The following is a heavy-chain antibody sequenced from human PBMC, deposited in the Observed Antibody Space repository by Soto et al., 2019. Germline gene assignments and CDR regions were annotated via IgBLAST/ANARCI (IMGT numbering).Heavy chain of an antibody. CDR3: VKRRGSGKTYYDVRNV. D-gene: IGHD3-10*01. V-gene: IGHV3-23*01. J-gene: IGHJ6*02. Sequence: EVQLLESGGGLVQPGGSLRLSCETSGFSFNTYAMTWVRQAPGMGLEWVAVINYSGRTTFHAQSVKGRFTISRDNSRNTVFLQMDSLRAEDTAVNYCVKRRGSGKTYYDVRNVWGLGTTVIVSS. CDR2: INYSGRTT. CDR1: GFSFNTYA.